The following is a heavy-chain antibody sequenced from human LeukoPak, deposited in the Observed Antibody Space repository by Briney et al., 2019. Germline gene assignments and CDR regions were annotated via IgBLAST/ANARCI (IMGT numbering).Heavy chain of an antibody. CDR1: GFSFSNVW. CDR2: ITSSSSYI. J-gene: IGHJ4*02. D-gene: IGHD5-12*01. Sequence: GGSLRLSCVASGFSFSNVWMTWVRRAPGKGLECVSSITSSSSYIYYAASVKGRFTISRDNAKNSLYLQMNSLRDEDTAVYYCARDGVTGGYGYYFDCWGQGTLVTVSS. V-gene: IGHV3-21*01. CDR3: ARDGVTGGYGYYFDC.